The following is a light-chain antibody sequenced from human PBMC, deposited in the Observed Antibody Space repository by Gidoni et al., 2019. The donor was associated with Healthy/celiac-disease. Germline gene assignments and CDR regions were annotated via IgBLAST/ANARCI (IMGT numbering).Light chain of an antibody. CDR1: QSVSSY. CDR3: QQRSNWPPK. V-gene: IGKV3-11*01. Sequence: EIVLTQSPATLSLSPGERATLSCRASQSVSSYLAWYQQTPGQAPRLLIYDASNRATGIPARFSGSGSGTDFTLTISSLEPEDFAVYYCQQRSNWPPKFGQGTRLEIK. CDR2: DAS. J-gene: IGKJ5*01.